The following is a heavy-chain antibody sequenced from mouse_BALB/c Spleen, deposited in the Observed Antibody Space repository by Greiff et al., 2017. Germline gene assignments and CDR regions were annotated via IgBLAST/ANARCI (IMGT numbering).Heavy chain of an antibody. CDR1: GFTFSSFG. Sequence: EVKLMESGGGLVQPGGSRKLSCAVSGFTFSSFGMHWVRQAPEKGLEWVAYISSGSSTIYYADTVKGRFTISRDNPKNTLFLQMTSLRSEDTAMYYCARGANPDYWGQGTTLTVSS. CDR3: ARGANPDY. D-gene: IGHD1-1*01. V-gene: IGHV5-17*02. CDR2: ISSGSSTI. J-gene: IGHJ2*01.